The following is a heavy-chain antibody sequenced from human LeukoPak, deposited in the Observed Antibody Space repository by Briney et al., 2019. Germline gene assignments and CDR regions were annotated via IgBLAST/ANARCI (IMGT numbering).Heavy chain of an antibody. CDR1: GASISRYY. CDR2: FHHRGNT. Sequence: PSETLSLTCSVSGASISRYYWSWIRQPPGKGLEWIGYFHHRGNTNYSPSLSSRITMSVDTSKNQFSLRLNSVTAADTAIYYCARRAAALDSWGQGTLVTVSS. D-gene: IGHD6-13*01. CDR3: ARRAAALDS. J-gene: IGHJ4*02. V-gene: IGHV4-59*12.